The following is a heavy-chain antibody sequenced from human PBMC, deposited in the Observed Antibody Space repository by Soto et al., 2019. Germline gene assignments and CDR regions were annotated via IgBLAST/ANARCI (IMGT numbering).Heavy chain of an antibody. Sequence: PGGSLRLSCAASGFTFSSYSLGWVRQAPGKGLEWVSTVSGGGHSTYYADSVKGRFTVSRDNSKNTLYLQMNSLRAEDTAVYYCAKGQTAGGTYWVDSWGQGTLVTVYS. D-gene: IGHD6-13*01. CDR3: AKGQTAGGTYWVDS. V-gene: IGHV3-23*01. CDR1: GFTFSSYS. CDR2: VSGGGHST. J-gene: IGHJ5*01.